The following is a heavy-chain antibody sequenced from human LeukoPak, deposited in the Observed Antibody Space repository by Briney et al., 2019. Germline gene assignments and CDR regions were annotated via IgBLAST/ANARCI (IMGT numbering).Heavy chain of an antibody. D-gene: IGHD6-13*01. CDR1: GYTFTGYY. CDR3: ASPRNNPNRIAAAADYYYYGMDV. Sequence: GASVKVSCKASGYTFTGYYMHWVRQAPGQGLEWMGWINPNSGGTNYAQKFQGRVTMTRDTSISTAYMELSRLRSDDTAVYYCASPRNNPNRIAAAADYYYYGMDVWGQGTRSPSP. J-gene: IGHJ6*02. CDR2: INPNSGGT. V-gene: IGHV1-2*02.